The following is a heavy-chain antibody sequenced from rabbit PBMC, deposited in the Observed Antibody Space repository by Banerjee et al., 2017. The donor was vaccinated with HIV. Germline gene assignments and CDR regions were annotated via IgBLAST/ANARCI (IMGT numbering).Heavy chain of an antibody. V-gene: IGHV1S40*01. J-gene: IGHJ6*01. Sequence: ESGGDLVKPGASLTLTCTASGFSFSSYWMCWVRQAPGKGLEWVACIYTSSGSTWYANWAKGRFTISKTSSTTVTLQMTSLTAADTATYFCARVTGSVWGVGFGLWGPGTLVTVS. CDR1: GFSFSSYW. CDR3: ARVTGSVWGVGFGL. D-gene: IGHD4-1*01. CDR2: IYTSSGST.